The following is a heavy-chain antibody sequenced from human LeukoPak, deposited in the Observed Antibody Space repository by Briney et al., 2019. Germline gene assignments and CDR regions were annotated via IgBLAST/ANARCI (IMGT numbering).Heavy chain of an antibody. Sequence: SETLSLTCTVSGGSISSGDYYWSWIRQPPGKGLEWIGYIYYSGSTYYDPSLKSRVTMSVDASKNQFSLRLTSVTAADTAVYYCARARYTGSYSLFDYWGQGTLVTVSS. J-gene: IGHJ4*02. CDR1: GGSISSGDYY. D-gene: IGHD1-26*01. V-gene: IGHV4-30-4*01. CDR2: IYYSGST. CDR3: ARARYTGSYSLFDY.